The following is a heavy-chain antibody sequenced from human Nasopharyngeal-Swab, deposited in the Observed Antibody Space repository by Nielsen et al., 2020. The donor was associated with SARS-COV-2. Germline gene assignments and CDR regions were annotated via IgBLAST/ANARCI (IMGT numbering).Heavy chain of an antibody. Sequence: WVRQAPGQGLEWMGWINTNTGNPTYAQGFTGRFVFSLDTSVSTAYLQISSLKAEDTAVHYCARDAILWFGELLIWFDPWGQGTLVTVSS. V-gene: IGHV7-4-1*02. CDR2: INTNTGNP. D-gene: IGHD3-10*01. CDR3: ARDAILWFGELLIWFDP. J-gene: IGHJ5*02.